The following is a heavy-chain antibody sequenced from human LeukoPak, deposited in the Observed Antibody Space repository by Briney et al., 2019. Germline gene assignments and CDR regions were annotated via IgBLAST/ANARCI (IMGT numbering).Heavy chain of an antibody. CDR2: ISGSGSVS. CDR3: ARDGGFGFLAAFDI. J-gene: IGHJ3*02. D-gene: IGHD3-10*01. CDR1: GFTSSSYS. V-gene: IGHV3-48*02. Sequence: GGSLRLSCAASGFTSSSYSMNWVRQAPGKGLEWISYISGSGSVSYYEDSVKGRFTISRDNAKNSLYLQVNSLRDEDTALYYCARDGGFGFLAAFDIWGQGTMVTVSS.